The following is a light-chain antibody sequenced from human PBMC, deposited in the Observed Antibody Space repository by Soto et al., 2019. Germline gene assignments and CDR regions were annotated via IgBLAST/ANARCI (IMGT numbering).Light chain of an antibody. V-gene: IGLV2-8*01. CDR1: SSDFGDYNY. CDR2: DVS. Sequence: QSALTQPPSASGSPGQSVTISCTGTSSDFGDYNYVSWYQQHPGKAPKLMIYDVSKRPSGVPDRFSGSKSGNTASLTVSGLQAEDEADFYCISYAGSSIWVFGGGTKLTV. CDR3: ISYAGSSIWV. J-gene: IGLJ3*02.